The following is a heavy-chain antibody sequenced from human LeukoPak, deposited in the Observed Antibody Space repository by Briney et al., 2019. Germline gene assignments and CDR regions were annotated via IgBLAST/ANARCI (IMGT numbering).Heavy chain of an antibody. D-gene: IGHD5-12*01. J-gene: IGHJ4*02. Sequence: GGSLRLSCVASGFTFSYYSMNWGRQAPGKGLEWVSYINSISGEIWYADSVKGRFTISRDDAKNSLYLQMNSLRDEDTAVYYCARDHGYAVDYWGQGTLVTVSS. CDR2: INSISGEI. CDR3: ARDHGYAVDY. CDR1: GFTFSYYS. V-gene: IGHV3-48*02.